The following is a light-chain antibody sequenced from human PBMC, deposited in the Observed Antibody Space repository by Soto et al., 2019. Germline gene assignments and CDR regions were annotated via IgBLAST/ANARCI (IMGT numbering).Light chain of an antibody. V-gene: IGKV1-5*01. CDR2: DAS. CDR1: QSISSG. Sequence: DIQMTQSPSTLSASVGDRVTITCRASQSISSGLAWYQQKTGQAPKLLIYDASSLERGVPSRFSGSVSVTAFTLTLSSLHPDDFATYYCQQYNSYPVTVGQGTKLEIK. J-gene: IGKJ2*01. CDR3: QQYNSYPVT.